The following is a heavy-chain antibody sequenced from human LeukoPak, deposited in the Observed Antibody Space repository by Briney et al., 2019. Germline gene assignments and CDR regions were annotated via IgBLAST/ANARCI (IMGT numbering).Heavy chain of an antibody. CDR2: INHSGST. CDR3: ARARHYGSGSYYKGWITFDY. V-gene: IGHV4-34*01. Sequence: PSETLSLTCAVYGGSFSGYYWSWIRQPPGKGLEWIGEINHSGSTNYNPSLKSRVAISVDTSNNQFSLKLSSVTAADTAVDYCARARHYGSGSYYKGWITFDYWGQGTLVTVSS. CDR1: GGSFSGYY. J-gene: IGHJ4*02. D-gene: IGHD3-10*01.